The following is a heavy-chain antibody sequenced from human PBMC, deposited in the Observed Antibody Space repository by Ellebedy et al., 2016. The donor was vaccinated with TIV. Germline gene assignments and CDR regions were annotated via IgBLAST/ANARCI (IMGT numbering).Heavy chain of an antibody. Sequence: GESLKIPCAASGFAYGGFAMNWVRQVPGKGLEWVSSISYNGGEVFYADSVKGRFTSSRDNAMNSLYLHINSLRAEDTAVYYCARFSRGAPFADYLYFMDVWGKGITVIVSS. V-gene: IGHV3-21*01. J-gene: IGHJ6*03. CDR2: ISYNGGEV. CDR1: GFAYGGFA. D-gene: IGHD3-10*01. CDR3: ARFSRGAPFADYLYFMDV.